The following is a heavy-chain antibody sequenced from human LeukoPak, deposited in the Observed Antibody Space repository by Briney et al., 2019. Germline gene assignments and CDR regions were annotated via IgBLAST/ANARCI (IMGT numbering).Heavy chain of an antibody. CDR2: INSDGSST. V-gene: IGHV3-74*01. CDR1: GSTFSSYW. J-gene: IGHJ4*02. CDR3: ARVKQGPWEDIGY. Sequence: PGGSLRLSCAASGSTFSSYWMHWVRQAPGKGLVWVSRINSDGSSTSYADSAKGRFTISRDNAKNTLYLQMNSLRAEDTAVYYCARVKQGPWEDIGYWGQGTLVTVSS. D-gene: IGHD1-26*01.